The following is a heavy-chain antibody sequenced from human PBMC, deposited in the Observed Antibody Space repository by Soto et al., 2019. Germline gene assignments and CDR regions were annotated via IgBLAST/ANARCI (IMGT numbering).Heavy chain of an antibody. CDR1: GFTFSSYW. V-gene: IGHV3-7*03. CDR3: AFGPSPRRGVRGVMTFDS. D-gene: IGHD3-10*01. Sequence: GGSLRLSCAASGFTFSSYWMSWVRQAPGKGLEWVANIKQDGSEKYYVDSVKGRFTISRDNAKNSLYLQMNSLRAEDTAVYYCAFGPSPRRGVRGVMTFDSWGQGTLVPVSS. J-gene: IGHJ4*02. CDR2: IKQDGSEK.